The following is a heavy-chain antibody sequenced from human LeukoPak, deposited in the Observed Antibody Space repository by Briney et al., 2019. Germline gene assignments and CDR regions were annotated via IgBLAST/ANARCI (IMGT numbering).Heavy chain of an antibody. CDR2: IKSKTDGGTT. V-gene: IGHV3-15*01. CDR3: TTGAQWELLLSH. Sequence: GGSLRLSCAASGFTFSNAWMSWVRQAPGKGLEWVGRIKSKTDGGTTDYAAPVKGRITISRDDSKNTLYLQMNSPKTEATAVYYCTTGAQWELLLSHWGQGTLVTVSS. D-gene: IGHD1-26*01. CDR1: GFTFSNAW. J-gene: IGHJ4*02.